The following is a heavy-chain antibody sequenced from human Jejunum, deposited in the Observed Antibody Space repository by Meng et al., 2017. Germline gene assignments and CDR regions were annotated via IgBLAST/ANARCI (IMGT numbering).Heavy chain of an antibody. CDR1: GASFSGYK. Sequence: VALQRWGAGLLGPSETLSLTCAVYGASFSGYKWNWIRQPPGKGLEWIGEINHSGSTTYNPSLKSRVTMSVDTSKNQFSLKVDSVSAADTAVYYCARRLPYFDTGFYDFWGQGTLVTVSS. CDR2: INHSGST. V-gene: IGHV4-34*01. J-gene: IGHJ4*02. CDR3: ARRLPYFDTGFYDF. D-gene: IGHD3-9*01.